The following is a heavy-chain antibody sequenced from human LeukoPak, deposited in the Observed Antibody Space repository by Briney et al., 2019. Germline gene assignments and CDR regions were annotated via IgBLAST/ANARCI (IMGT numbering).Heavy chain of an antibody. J-gene: IGHJ4*02. V-gene: IGHV3-23*01. CDR3: AKASGYSYGKYFFDS. D-gene: IGHD5-18*01. Sequence: GGSLRLSCAASGFTFSSYGMSWVRQAPGKGLEWVSLISSSGGNTYYAESVKGRFTISRDNSKNTLYLQMNSLRAEDTAVYYCAKASGYSYGKYFFDSWGQGALVTVSS. CDR2: ISSSGGNT. CDR1: GFTFSSYG.